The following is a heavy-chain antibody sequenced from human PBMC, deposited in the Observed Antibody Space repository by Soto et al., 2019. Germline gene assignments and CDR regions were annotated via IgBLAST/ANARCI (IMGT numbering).Heavy chain of an antibody. CDR3: ARQYYYDSSGYSAFDY. V-gene: IGHV1-69*13. CDR2: IIPIFGTA. Sequence: RASVKVSCKASGGTFSSYAISWVRQAPGQGLEWMGGIIPIFGTANYAKKFQGRVTITADESTSTAYMELSSLRSEDTAVDYCARQYYYDSSGYSAFDYWGQGTLVTVSS. J-gene: IGHJ4*02. D-gene: IGHD3-22*01. CDR1: GGTFSSYA.